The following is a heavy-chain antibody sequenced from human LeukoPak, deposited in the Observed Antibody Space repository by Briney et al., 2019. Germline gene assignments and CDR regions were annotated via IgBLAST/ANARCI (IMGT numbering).Heavy chain of an antibody. V-gene: IGHV3-23*01. CDR3: AKDMAREGIVVVPAAILDY. CDR2: ISGSGGST. CDR1: GFTFSSYA. D-gene: IGHD2-2*02. J-gene: IGHJ4*02. Sequence: GGSLRLSCAASGFTFSSYAMSWVRQAPGKGLEWVSAISGSGGSTYYADSVKGRFTISRDNSKNTLYLQMNSLRAEDTAVYYCAKDMAREGIVVVPAAILDYWGQGTLVTVSS.